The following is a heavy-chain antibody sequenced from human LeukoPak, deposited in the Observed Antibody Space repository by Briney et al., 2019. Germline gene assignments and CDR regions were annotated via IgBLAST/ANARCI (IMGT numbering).Heavy chain of an antibody. Sequence: PSETLSLTCAVYGGSFSGYYWSWIRQPPGKGLEWIGEINHSGSTNYDPSLKSRVTISVDTSKNQFSLKLSSVTAADTAVYYCARGVQGNRRRRYMDVWGKGTTVTVSS. D-gene: IGHD2/OR15-2a*01. V-gene: IGHV4-34*01. J-gene: IGHJ6*03. CDR2: INHSGST. CDR1: GGSFSGYY. CDR3: ARGVQGNRRRRYMDV.